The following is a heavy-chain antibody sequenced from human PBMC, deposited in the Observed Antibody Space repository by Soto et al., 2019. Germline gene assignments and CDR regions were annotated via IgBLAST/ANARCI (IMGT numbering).Heavy chain of an antibody. CDR2: ISTYNGDT. CDR3: ARDSTSGSGYAFDV. V-gene: IGHV1-18*01. CDR1: GYTLSTYG. J-gene: IGHJ3*01. D-gene: IGHD2-15*01. Sequence: QVQLVQSGAEVKKPGASVKVSCKASGYTLSTYGITWVRQAPGQGLEWMGWISTYNGDTRYAQRLQGRVTMTTDTSTSTAYMELRSLRSDDTAVYYCARDSTSGSGYAFDVWGQGTMVTVSS.